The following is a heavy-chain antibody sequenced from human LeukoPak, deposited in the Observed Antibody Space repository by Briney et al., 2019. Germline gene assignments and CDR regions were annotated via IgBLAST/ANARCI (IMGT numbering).Heavy chain of an antibody. D-gene: IGHD6-13*01. V-gene: IGHV4-59*01. Sequence: SETLSLTCSVSGGSISSYYWSWVRQPPGKGLEWIGYIYYSGSTNYNPSLKSRVTMSVDTSKNQFSLKLSSVTAADTAVYYCARDSISAAERYWFDPWGQGTLVTVSS. J-gene: IGHJ5*02. CDR3: ARDSISAAERYWFDP. CDR1: GGSISSYY. CDR2: IYYSGST.